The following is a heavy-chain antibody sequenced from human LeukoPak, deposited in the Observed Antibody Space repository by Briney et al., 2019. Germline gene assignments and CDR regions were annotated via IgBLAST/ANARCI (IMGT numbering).Heavy chain of an antibody. CDR1: GSSFTSYW. D-gene: IGHD3-22*01. J-gene: IGHJ4*02. CDR3: ARLPVYDSTAFDY. Sequence: GESLQISCKGSGSSFTSYWIGWVRPLPGKGLEWMGIIYPGDSDTRYSPSFQGQVTISADKSISTAYLQWSSLRASDTAMYYCARLPVYDSTAFDYWGQGTLVTVSS. CDR2: IYPGDSDT. V-gene: IGHV5-51*01.